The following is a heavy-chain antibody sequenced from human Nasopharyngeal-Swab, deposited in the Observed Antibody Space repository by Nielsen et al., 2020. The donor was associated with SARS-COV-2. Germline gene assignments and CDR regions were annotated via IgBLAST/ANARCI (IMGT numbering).Heavy chain of an antibody. J-gene: IGHJ3*02. CDR2: IIPIFDTA. Sequence: SVKVSCKASGGTFSSYAISWVRQAPGQGLEWMGGIIPIFDTANYAQKFQGRVTITADKSTSTAYMELSSLRSEDTAVYYCARAPRGIQLWLPYRDAFDIWGQGTMVTVSS. CDR1: GGTFSSYA. CDR3: ARAPRGIQLWLPYRDAFDI. V-gene: IGHV1-69*06. D-gene: IGHD5-18*01.